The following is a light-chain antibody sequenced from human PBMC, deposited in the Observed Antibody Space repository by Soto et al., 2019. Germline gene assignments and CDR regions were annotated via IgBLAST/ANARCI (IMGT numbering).Light chain of an antibody. V-gene: IGKV3-15*01. CDR2: AAS. CDR1: QSVSTD. J-gene: IGKJ2*01. CDR3: KQYIGWPPMFT. Sequence: IVVTQSPAILSVSPGERVTLSCRASQSVSTDLAWYQQKPGQPPRILIYAASTRATGIPDRFSGSGAGTDFTLAISGLQRDDVAVYYCKQYIGWPPMFTFGQGTKLEIK.